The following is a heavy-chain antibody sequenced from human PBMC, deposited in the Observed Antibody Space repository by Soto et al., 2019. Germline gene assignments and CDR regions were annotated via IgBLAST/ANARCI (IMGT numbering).Heavy chain of an antibody. J-gene: IGHJ3*02. CDR3: ARENDYGAPDAFDI. CDR2: IYSGGST. CDR1: GFTVSSNY. D-gene: IGHD4-17*01. V-gene: IGHV3-66*01. Sequence: PGGSLRLSCAASGFTVSSNYMSWVRQAPGKGLEWVSVIYSGGSTYYADSVKGRFTISRDNSKNTLYLQMNSLRAEDTAVYYCARENDYGAPDAFDIWGQGTMVTVSS.